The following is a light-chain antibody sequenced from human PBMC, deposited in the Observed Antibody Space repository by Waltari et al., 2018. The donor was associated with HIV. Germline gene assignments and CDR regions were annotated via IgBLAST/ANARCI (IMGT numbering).Light chain of an antibody. Sequence: QSVLTQPPSASGTPGQRVTVSCSGSGSNIGSNSVNWYQQFPGTAPKLLIQSNNQRPSGVPDRFSGSKSGTSASLAISGLQSEDEADYYCETWDDSLNGPVFGGGTKLTVL. CDR2: SNN. CDR3: ETWDDSLNGPV. CDR1: GSNIGSNS. V-gene: IGLV1-44*01. J-gene: IGLJ2*01.